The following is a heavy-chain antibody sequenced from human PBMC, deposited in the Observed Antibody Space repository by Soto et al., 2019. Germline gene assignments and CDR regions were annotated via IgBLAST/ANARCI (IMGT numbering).Heavy chain of an antibody. V-gene: IGHV3-33*01. CDR2: IWYDGSNK. Sequence: QVQLVESGGGVVQPGRSLRLSCAASGFTFSSYGMLWVRQAPGKGLEWVAVIWYDGSNKYYADSVKGRFTISRDNSKNTLYLQMNSLRAEDTAVYYCARVRDTYYDFWSGYSLDYWGQGTLVTVSS. D-gene: IGHD3-3*01. CDR3: ARVRDTYYDFWSGYSLDY. J-gene: IGHJ4*02. CDR1: GFTFSSYG.